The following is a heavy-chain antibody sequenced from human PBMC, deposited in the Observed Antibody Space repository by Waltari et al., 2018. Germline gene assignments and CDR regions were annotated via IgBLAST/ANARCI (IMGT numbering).Heavy chain of an antibody. V-gene: IGHV4-61*02. CDR3: ARARYGGNSHYYYYYGMDV. Sequence: QVQLQESGPGLVKPSQTLSLTCTVSGGSISSGSYYWSWIRQPAGKGLEWIGRIYTSGSTNYNPSLKSRVTISVDTSKNQFSLKLSSVTAADTAMYYCARARYGGNSHYYYYYGMDVWGQGTTVTVSS. D-gene: IGHD2-21*02. CDR1: GGSISSGSYY. CDR2: IYTSGST. J-gene: IGHJ6*02.